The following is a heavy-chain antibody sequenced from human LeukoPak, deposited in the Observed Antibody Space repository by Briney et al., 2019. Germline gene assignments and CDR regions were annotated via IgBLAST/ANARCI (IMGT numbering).Heavy chain of an antibody. CDR1: GGSFSGYY. V-gene: IGHV4-34*01. CDR2: INHSGST. J-gene: IGHJ4*02. CDR3: ARAAPFGVVIIIGGPYYFDY. D-gene: IGHD3-3*01. Sequence: SETLSLTCAVYGGSFSGYYWSWIRQPPGKGLEWIGEINHSGSTNYNPSLKSRVTISVDTSKNQFSLKLSSVTAADTAVYYCARAAPFGVVIIIGGPYYFDYWSQGTLVTVSS.